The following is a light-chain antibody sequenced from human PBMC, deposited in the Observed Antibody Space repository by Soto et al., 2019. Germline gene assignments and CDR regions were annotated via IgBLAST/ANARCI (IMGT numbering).Light chain of an antibody. J-gene: IGKJ4*01. CDR2: GAS. CDR1: QSVRSNS. V-gene: IGKV3-20*01. CDR3: QQYGTSPLT. Sequence: EIVLTQSPRTLSLSPGESATLSCTASQSVRSNSLAWYQQKPGQAPRLLMFGASGRATGTPPRFSGRGSGTDFTLTISRLEPEDFAVYYCQQYGTSPLTFGGGTTVDI.